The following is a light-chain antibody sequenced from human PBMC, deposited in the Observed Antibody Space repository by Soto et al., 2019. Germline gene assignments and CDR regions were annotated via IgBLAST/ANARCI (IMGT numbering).Light chain of an antibody. J-gene: IGKJ2*01. CDR1: QSISSY. Sequence: DIHMTQSPSSLSASVGDRVTITCRASQSISSYLNWYQQKPGKAPKLLIYAASRLQSGVPSRFSGSGSGTDFTITISSLQPEDFATYYCQQSYSTPPQPMYTFGQGTKLEIK. V-gene: IGKV1-39*01. CDR3: QQSYSTPPQPMYT. CDR2: AAS.